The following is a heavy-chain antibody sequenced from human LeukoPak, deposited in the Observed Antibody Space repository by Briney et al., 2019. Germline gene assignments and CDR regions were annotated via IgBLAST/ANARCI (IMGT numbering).Heavy chain of an antibody. CDR1: GYSISSGYY. CDR3: ASPVKSSLYFDY. CDR2: IYHSGST. D-gene: IGHD6-19*01. V-gene: IGHV4-38-2*02. Sequence: LETLSLTCTVSGYSISSGYYWGWIRQPPGKGLEWIGSIYHSGSTYYNPSLKSRVTISLDTSKNQFSLKLTSVTAADTAVYYCASPVKSSLYFDYWGQGTLVTVSS. J-gene: IGHJ4*02.